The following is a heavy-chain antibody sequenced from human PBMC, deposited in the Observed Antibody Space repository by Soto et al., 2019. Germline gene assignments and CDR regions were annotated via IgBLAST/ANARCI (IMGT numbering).Heavy chain of an antibody. Sequence: ASVKVSCKASGDTFTNSAFIWVLQAPGQGLEWMGWISAYNGNTDYEQKFQGRVTMTTDTSTSTAHMELRSLRSDDTAVYYCAREGSRSGRPRPHTYIDYWGQGTLVTVSS. J-gene: IGHJ4*02. CDR2: ISAYNGNT. CDR3: AREGSRSGRPRPHTYIDY. V-gene: IGHV1-18*01. CDR1: GDTFTNSA. D-gene: IGHD6-13*01.